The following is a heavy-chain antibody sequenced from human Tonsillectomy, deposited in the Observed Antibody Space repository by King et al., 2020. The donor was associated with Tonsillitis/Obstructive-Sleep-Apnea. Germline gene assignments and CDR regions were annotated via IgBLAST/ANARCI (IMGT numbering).Heavy chain of an antibody. CDR2: INPSGGST. CDR1: GYTFTSYY. CDR3: ARDYYYDSSGYYYFVY. D-gene: IGHD3-22*01. V-gene: IGHV1-46*01. Sequence: QLVQSGAEVKKPGASVKVSCKASGYTFTSYYMHWVRQAPGQGLEWMGIINPSGGSTSYAQKFQGRVTMTRDTSTSTVYMELSSLSSEDTAVYYCARDYYYDSSGYYYFVYWGQGTLVTVSS. J-gene: IGHJ4*02.